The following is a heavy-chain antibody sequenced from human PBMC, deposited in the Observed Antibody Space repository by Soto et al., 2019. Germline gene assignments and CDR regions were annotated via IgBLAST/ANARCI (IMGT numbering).Heavy chain of an antibody. CDR2: MNPKSGNT. J-gene: IGHJ3*02. D-gene: IGHD2-15*01. V-gene: IGHV1-8*01. Sequence: QVQLVQSGAEVKKPGASVKVSCKASGYPFSSYDINWVRQATGQGLEWMGWMNPKSGNTGYAQKFQGRVTMTRTTSINTAYLELTSLRSEDTAVYYCAREIGDGYCGGGSCYDGFDIWGQGTMVTVSS. CDR3: AREIGDGYCGGGSCYDGFDI. CDR1: GYPFSSYD.